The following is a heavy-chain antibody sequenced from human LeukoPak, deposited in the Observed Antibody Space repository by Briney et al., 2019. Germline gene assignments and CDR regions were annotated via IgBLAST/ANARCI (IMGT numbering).Heavy chain of an antibody. Sequence: ASVKVSCKASRYTFTSYDINWVRQATGQGLEWMGWMNPNSGNTGYAQKFQGRVTMTRNTSISTAYMELSSLRSEDTAVYYCARSNASGWYVFDYWGQGTLVTVSS. CDR1: RYTFTSYD. V-gene: IGHV1-8*01. D-gene: IGHD6-19*01. J-gene: IGHJ4*02. CDR2: MNPNSGNT. CDR3: ARSNASGWYVFDY.